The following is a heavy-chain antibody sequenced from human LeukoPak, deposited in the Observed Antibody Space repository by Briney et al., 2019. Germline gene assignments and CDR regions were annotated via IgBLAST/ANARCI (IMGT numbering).Heavy chain of an antibody. CDR2: INPSGGST. CDR3: ARARSSVSYFDY. D-gene: IGHD6-19*01. Sequence: ASVKVSCTASGYTFTSYYMHWVRQAPGQGLEWMGIINPSGGSTCYAQKFQGRVTMTRDTSTSTAYMELSSLRSEDMAVYYCARARSSVSYFDYSGQGTLVTV. V-gene: IGHV1-46*01. J-gene: IGHJ4*02. CDR1: GYTFTSYY.